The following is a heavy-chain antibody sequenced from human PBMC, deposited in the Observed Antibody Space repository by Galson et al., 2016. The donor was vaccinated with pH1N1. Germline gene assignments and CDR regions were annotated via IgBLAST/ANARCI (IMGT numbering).Heavy chain of an antibody. CDR2: ITKRPEGYTT. CDR1: GFTLGGFY. V-gene: IGHV3-72*01. Sequence: SLRLSCAASGFTLGGFYMDWVRQAPGKGLEWVGRITKRPEGYTTQDATSMKGRFIISRDDSKDLLYLQMNSLKTEDTAVYYCTRENHHKFDYWGQGTLVTVSS. CDR3: TRENHHKFDY. J-gene: IGHJ4*02. D-gene: IGHD1-14*01.